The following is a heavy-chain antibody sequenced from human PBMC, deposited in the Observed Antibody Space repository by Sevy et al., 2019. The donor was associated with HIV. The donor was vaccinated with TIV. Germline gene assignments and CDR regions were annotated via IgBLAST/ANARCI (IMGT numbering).Heavy chain of an antibody. CDR1: GFTFSSYW. V-gene: IGHV3-74*01. J-gene: IGHJ6*02. D-gene: IGHD4-17*01. CDR3: ARLNYGGNSFYDYGMDV. Sequence: GGSLRLSCAASGFTFSSYWMHWVRQAPGKGLVWVSRINSDGSSTSYADSVKGRFTISRDNAKNTLYLQMNSLRAEDTAVYYCARLNYGGNSFYDYGMDVWGQGTTVTVSS. CDR2: INSDGSST.